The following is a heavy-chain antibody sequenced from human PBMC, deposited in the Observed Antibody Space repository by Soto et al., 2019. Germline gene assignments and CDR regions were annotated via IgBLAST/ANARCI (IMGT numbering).Heavy chain of an antibody. CDR3: GTHPGGGGY. Sequence: EVQLVESGGGLIQPGGSLRLSCAVSGFTVSNNYMSWVRQAPGKGLEGVSVIYSGGYTAYGDSVKGRFTISRDNSKNKLKLQMNGLGAGGRVVFYWGTHPGGGGYWGQGTLVTVSS. CDR1: GFTVSNNY. J-gene: IGHJ4*02. CDR2: IYSGGYT. D-gene: IGHD3-10*01. V-gene: IGHV3-53*01.